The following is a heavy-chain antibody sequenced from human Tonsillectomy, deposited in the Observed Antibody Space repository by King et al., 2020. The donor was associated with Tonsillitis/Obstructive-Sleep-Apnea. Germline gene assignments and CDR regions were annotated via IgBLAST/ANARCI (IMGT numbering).Heavy chain of an antibody. CDR1: GGSISSYY. CDR2: IYYSGST. CDR3: ARTGCSGGSCYFDY. J-gene: IGHJ4*02. D-gene: IGHD2-15*01. V-gene: IGHV4-59*01. Sequence: VQLQESGPGLVKPSETLSLTCTVSGGSISSYYWSWIRQPPGKGLEWIGYIYYSGSTNYNPSLQSRVTISVDTSKNQFSLKLSSVTAADTAVYYCARTGCSGGSCYFDYWGQGTLVTVSS.